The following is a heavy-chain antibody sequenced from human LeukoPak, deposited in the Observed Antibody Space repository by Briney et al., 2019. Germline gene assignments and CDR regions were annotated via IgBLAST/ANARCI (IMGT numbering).Heavy chain of an antibody. CDR2: IYYSGNT. Sequence: PSETLSLTCTVSGGSISSYYWSWIRQPPGKGLEWIGYIYYSGNTNYNPSLKSRVSTSIDTSKNQFSLQLSSVTAADTAVYYCARDRDSSGLRDFDLWGRGTLVTVSA. J-gene: IGHJ2*01. D-gene: IGHD3-22*01. CDR1: GGSISSYY. V-gene: IGHV4-59*01. CDR3: ARDRDSSGLRDFDL.